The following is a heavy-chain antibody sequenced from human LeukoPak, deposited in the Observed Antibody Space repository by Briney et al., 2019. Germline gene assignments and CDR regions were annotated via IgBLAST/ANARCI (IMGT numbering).Heavy chain of an antibody. V-gene: IGHV1-8*02. D-gene: IGHD4-17*01. CDR1: GYTFTAHY. Sequence: GASVKVSCKASGYTFTAHYLHWVRQATGQGLEWMGWMNPNSGNTGYAQKFQGRVTMTRNTSISTAYMELSSLRSEDTAVYYCARGPATVTDYWGQGTLVTVSS. J-gene: IGHJ4*02. CDR2: MNPNSGNT. CDR3: ARGPATVTDY.